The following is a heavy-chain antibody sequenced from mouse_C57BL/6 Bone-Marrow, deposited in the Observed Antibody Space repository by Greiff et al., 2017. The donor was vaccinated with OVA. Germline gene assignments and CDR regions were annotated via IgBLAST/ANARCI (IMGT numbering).Heavy chain of an antibody. CDR1: GYTFTSYW. Sequence: VQLQQPGAELVKPGASVKLSCKASGYTFTSYWMHWVTQRPGQGLEWIGMIHPNSGSTNYNEKFKSKATLTVDKSSSTAYMQLSSLTSEDSAVYYCARDDGNYDFDYWGQGTTLTVSS. J-gene: IGHJ2*01. D-gene: IGHD2-3*01. V-gene: IGHV1-64*01. CDR3: ARDDGNYDFDY. CDR2: IHPNSGST.